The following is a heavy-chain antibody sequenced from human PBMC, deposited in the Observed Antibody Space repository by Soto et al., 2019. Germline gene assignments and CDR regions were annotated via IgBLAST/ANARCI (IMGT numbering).Heavy chain of an antibody. CDR1: RFSVTNNKY. CDR2: IYHSGAT. D-gene: IGHD2-8*01. Sequence: QAQLQESGPGLVRPSGTLSLTCTVSRFSVTNNKYWNWVRQSPGKALEWIGEIYHSGATYYNPSLNGRASISLDKPKNQISLNLTSMPAADTAVYYCARDSRYCTDGACSIMRDAFDVWGQGTLVTVSS. CDR3: ARDSRYCTDGACSIMRDAFDV. J-gene: IGHJ3*01. V-gene: IGHV4-4*02.